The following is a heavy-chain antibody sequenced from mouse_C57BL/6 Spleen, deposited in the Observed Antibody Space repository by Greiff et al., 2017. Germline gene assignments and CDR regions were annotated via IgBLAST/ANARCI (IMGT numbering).Heavy chain of an antibody. CDR2: ISDGGSYT. V-gene: IGHV5-4*01. D-gene: IGHD1-1*01. CDR1: GFTFSSYA. Sequence: EVHLVESGGGLVKPGGSLKLSCAASGFTFSSYAMSWVRQTPEKRLEWVATISDGGSYTYYPDNVKGRFTISRDNAKNNLYLQMSHLKSEDTAMYYWAREIPLITTVGDPHVDYWGQGTTLTVSS. J-gene: IGHJ2*01. CDR3: AREIPLITTVGDPHVDY.